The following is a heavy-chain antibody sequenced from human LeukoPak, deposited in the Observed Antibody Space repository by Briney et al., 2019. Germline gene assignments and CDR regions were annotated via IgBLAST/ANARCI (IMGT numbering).Heavy chain of an antibody. CDR3: AREGGGGCSGYD. J-gene: IGHJ4*02. V-gene: IGHV4-34*01. CDR1: GGSFSGYY. D-gene: IGHD5-12*01. Sequence: SETLSLTCAVYGGSFSGYYWSWIRQPPGKGLEWIGEINHSGSTNYNPSLKSRVTISVDTSKNQFSLKLSSVTAADTAVYYCAREGGGGCSGYDWGQGTLVTVSS. CDR2: INHSGST.